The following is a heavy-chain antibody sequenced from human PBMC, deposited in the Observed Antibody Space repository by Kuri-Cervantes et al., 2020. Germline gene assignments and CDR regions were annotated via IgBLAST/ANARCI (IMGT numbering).Heavy chain of an antibody. Sequence: SETLSLTCAVYGGSFSGYYWSWIRQPPGKGLEWIGEINHSGSTNYNPSLKSRVTISVDRSKNQFSLKLSSVTAADTAMYYCARGVGYYYYYYMDVWGKGITVTVSS. V-gene: IGHV4-34*01. CDR2: INHSGST. J-gene: IGHJ6*03. CDR1: GGSFSGYY. CDR3: ARGVGYYYYYYMDV.